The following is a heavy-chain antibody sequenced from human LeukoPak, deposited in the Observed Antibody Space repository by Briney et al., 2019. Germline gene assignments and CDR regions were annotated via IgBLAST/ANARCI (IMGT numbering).Heavy chain of an antibody. CDR3: ARDERLLSFLK. V-gene: IGHV3-23*01. CDR2: ISSTGGTT. Sequence: GGTLRLSCAASGFTFSDYGMSWVRQAPGKGLEWISSISSTGGTTYYADSVKGRFTISRDNSKNTLYLQMNSLRAEDTAIYYCARDERLLSFLKWGQGTLVTVSS. D-gene: IGHD3-3*01. CDR1: GFTFSDYG. J-gene: IGHJ4*02.